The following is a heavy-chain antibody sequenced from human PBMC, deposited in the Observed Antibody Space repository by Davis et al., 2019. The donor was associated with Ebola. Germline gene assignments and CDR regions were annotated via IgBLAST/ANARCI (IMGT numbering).Heavy chain of an antibody. V-gene: IGHV3-30*04. J-gene: IGHJ4*02. CDR3: ARSADSSGYFPHY. Sequence: GESLKISCAASGFTFSTYSMHWVRQAPGKGLEWVAVMSYDGNNKYYADSVKGRLTISRDNSKNTLYLQMNSLRPEDTAMYYCARSADSSGYFPHYWGQGTLVTVSS. D-gene: IGHD3-22*01. CDR2: MSYDGNNK. CDR1: GFTFSTYS.